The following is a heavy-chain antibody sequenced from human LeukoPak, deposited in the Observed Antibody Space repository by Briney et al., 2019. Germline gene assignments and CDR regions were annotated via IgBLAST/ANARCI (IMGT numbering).Heavy chain of an antibody. D-gene: IGHD3-10*02. V-gene: IGHV3-66*01. J-gene: IGHJ4*02. CDR1: GFTVSSNY. CDR3: ASRGGDYVLLFDS. CDR2: IYSGGST. Sequence: GGSLRLSCAASGFTVSSNYMSWVRQAPGKGLEWVSVIYSGGSTYYADSVKGRFTISRDNSKNTLYLQMNSLRAEDTAVYYCASRGGDYVLLFDSGGKGTLVTVS.